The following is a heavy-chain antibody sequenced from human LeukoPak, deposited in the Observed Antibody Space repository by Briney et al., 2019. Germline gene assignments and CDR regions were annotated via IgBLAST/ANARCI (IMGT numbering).Heavy chain of an antibody. J-gene: IGHJ4*02. V-gene: IGHV4-61*02. D-gene: IGHD3-22*01. CDR2: IYTRGST. CDR3: ARDFFDSSGYYGVFDY. Sequence: SETLSLTCTVSGGSISSGSYYWSWIRQPAGKGLEWIGRIYTRGSTNYNPSLKSRVTISVDTSKNQFSLKLSSVTAADTAVYYCARDFFDSSGYYGVFDYWGQGTLVTVSS. CDR1: GGSISSGSYY.